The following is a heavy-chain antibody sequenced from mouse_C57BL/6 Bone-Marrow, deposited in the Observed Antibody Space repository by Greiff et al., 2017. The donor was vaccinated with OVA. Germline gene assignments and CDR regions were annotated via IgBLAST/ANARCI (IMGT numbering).Heavy chain of an antibody. V-gene: IGHV1-64*01. Sequence: QVQLQQPGAELVKPGASVKLSCKASGYTFTSYWMHWVKQRPGQGLEWIGMIHPNSGSTNYNEKFKSKATLTVDKSSSTAYMQLSSLTSEDSAVYYCARSRRQLRLGYWGQGTTLTGSS. D-gene: IGHD3-2*02. CDR1: GYTFTSYW. CDR2: IHPNSGST. CDR3: ARSRRQLRLGY. J-gene: IGHJ2*01.